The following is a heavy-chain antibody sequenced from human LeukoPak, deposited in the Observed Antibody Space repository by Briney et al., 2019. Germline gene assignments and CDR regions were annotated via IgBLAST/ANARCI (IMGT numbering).Heavy chain of an antibody. CDR2: INHSGST. CDR1: GGSFSGYY. D-gene: IGHD4-17*01. CDR3: ARRTTVTIRHFDY. Sequence: SETLSLTCAVYGGSFSGYYWSWIRQPPGKGLEWIGEINHSGSTNYNPSLKSRVTISVDTSKNQFSLKLSSVTAADTAVYYCARRTTVTIRHFDYWGQGTLVTVSS. J-gene: IGHJ4*02. V-gene: IGHV4-34*01.